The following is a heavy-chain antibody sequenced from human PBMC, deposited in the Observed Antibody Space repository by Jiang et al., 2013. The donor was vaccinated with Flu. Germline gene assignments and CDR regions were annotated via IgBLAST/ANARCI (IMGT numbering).Heavy chain of an antibody. D-gene: IGHD3-3*01. CDR3: ARHIPYYDFWSGYYAKYIRFDP. CDR2: IYYSGST. V-gene: IGHV4-39*07. J-gene: IGHJ5*02. Sequence: GSGLVKPSETLSLTCTVSGGSISSSSYYWGWIRQPPGKGLEWIGSIYYSGSTYYNPSLKSRVTISVDTSKNQFSLKLSSVTAADTAVYYCARHIPYYDFWSGYYAKYIRFDPWGQGTLVTVSS. CDR1: GGSISSSSYY.